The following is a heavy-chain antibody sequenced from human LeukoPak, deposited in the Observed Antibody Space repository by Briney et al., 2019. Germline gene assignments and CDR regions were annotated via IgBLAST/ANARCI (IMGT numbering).Heavy chain of an antibody. CDR3: AREIAIVGVPAAYYI. J-gene: IGHJ3*02. V-gene: IGHV1-69*13. CDR2: IIPIFGTA. CDR1: GYTFTGYY. Sequence: SVKVSCKASGYTFTGYYMHWVRQAPGQGLEWMGGIIPIFGTANYAQKFQGRVTITADESTSTAYMELSSLRSEDTAVYYCAREIAIVGVPAAYYIWGQGTMVTVSS. D-gene: IGHD2-2*01.